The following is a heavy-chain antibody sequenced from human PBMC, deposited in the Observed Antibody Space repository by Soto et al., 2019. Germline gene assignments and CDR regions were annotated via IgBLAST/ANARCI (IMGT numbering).Heavy chain of an antibody. D-gene: IGHD2-15*01. Sequence: QVQLVQSGAEVKKPGASVKVSCKASGYTFTSYGISWVRQAPGQGLEWMGWISAYNGNTNYAQKRQGRVTMTTDTSTSKAYMGLRSLRSADTAVYYCARGHLGYCSGGSCSRNWFDPWGQGTLVTVSS. CDR3: ARGHLGYCSGGSCSRNWFDP. J-gene: IGHJ5*02. CDR1: GYTFTSYG. CDR2: ISAYNGNT. V-gene: IGHV1-18*01.